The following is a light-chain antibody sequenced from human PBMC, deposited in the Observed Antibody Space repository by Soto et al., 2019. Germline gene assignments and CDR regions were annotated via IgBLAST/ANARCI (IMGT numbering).Light chain of an antibody. CDR2: SNN. V-gene: IGLV1-44*01. CDR1: SSNIGSNT. J-gene: IGLJ2*01. CDR3: AAWDDSLNAVV. Sequence: QSVLTQPPSASGTPGQRVTISCSGSSSNIGSNTVNWYQQLPGTAPKLLIYSNNQRPSGVPDRCSGSKSGTSAHLAISGLQSEDEADYYCAAWDDSLNAVVFGGGTELAV.